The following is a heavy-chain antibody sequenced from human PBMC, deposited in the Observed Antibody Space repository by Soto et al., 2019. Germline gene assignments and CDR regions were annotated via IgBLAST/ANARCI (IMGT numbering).Heavy chain of an antibody. Sequence: QVQLVESGGGVVQPGRSLRLSCAASGFTFSSYGMHWVRQAPGKGLEWVAVISYDGSNKYYADSVKGRFTISRDNSKNTLYLQMNSLRAEDTAVYYCAKHLLGPGRAYGMDVWGQGTKVTVSS. J-gene: IGHJ6*02. CDR2: ISYDGSNK. CDR3: AKHLLGPGRAYGMDV. V-gene: IGHV3-30*18. CDR1: GFTFSSYG. D-gene: IGHD7-27*01.